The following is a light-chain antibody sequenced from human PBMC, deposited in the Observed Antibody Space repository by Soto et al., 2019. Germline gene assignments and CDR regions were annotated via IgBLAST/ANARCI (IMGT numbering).Light chain of an antibody. Sequence: NFMLTQPHSVSESPGKTVTISCTRSSGTIASNYVQWDQQRPGGAPTTLIYQNHQRPSEVPDRFSGSIDTSSNSASLTISGLKTEDEADYHCQSFDSVTHAVVFGGGTKLTVL. CDR1: SGTIASNY. J-gene: IGLJ2*01. CDR3: QSFDSVTHAVV. CDR2: QNH. V-gene: IGLV6-57*04.